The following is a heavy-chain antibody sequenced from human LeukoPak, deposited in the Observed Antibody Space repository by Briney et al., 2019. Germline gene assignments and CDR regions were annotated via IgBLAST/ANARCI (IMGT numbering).Heavy chain of an antibody. Sequence: SETLSLTCAVSGYSISSGYYWGWIRQPPGKGLEWFGSIYHNGTTSYNPSLKSRVSISVDTSKNQFSLKLTSVTAADTAVYYCARVGVGSSHAGIIFDLWGQGTLVTVSS. CDR2: IYHNGTT. CDR3: ARVGVGSSHAGIIFDL. J-gene: IGHJ4*02. D-gene: IGHD3-3*01. CDR1: GYSISSGYY. V-gene: IGHV4-38-2*01.